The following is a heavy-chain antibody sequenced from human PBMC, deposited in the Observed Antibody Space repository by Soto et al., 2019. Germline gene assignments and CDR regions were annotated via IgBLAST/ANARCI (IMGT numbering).Heavy chain of an antibody. Sequence: GGSLRLSCAAPGFTFPNYRMHWVRQAPGKGLVWVSRINTDGSIITYADYVKGRFTISRDNAKYTLYLQMNSLRAEDTAVYYCARVLGSSWGQGTVVTVSS. J-gene: IGHJ4*02. CDR3: ARVLGSS. CDR2: INTDGSII. D-gene: IGHD3-10*01. CDR1: GFTFPNYR. V-gene: IGHV3-74*01.